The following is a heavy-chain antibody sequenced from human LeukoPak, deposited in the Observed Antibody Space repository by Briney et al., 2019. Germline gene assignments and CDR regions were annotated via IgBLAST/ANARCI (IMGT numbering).Heavy chain of an antibody. CDR1: GFTFSSYS. CDR2: ISSSSSYI. V-gene: IGHV3-21*01. J-gene: IGHJ4*02. CDR3: ARDVARYYFDY. Sequence: MTGGSLRLSCAASGFTFSSYSMNWVGQAPGKGLEWVSSISSSSSYIYYADSVKGRFTISRDNAKNSLYLQMNSLRAEDTAAYYCARDVARYYFDYWGQGTLVTVSS. D-gene: IGHD2-15*01.